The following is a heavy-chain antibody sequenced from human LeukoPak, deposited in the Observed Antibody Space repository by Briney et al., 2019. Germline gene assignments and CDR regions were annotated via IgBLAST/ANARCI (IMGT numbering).Heavy chain of an antibody. CDR2: ISYDGSNK. CDR3: AKDVARWREQWLAYNWFDP. CDR1: GFTFSSYG. D-gene: IGHD6-19*01. V-gene: IGHV3-30*18. J-gene: IGHJ5*02. Sequence: GSLRLSCAASGFTFSSYGMHWVRQAPGKGLEWVAVISYDGSNKYYADSVKGRFTISRDNSKNTLYLQMNSLRAEDTAVYYCAKDVARWREQWLAYNWFDPWGQGTLVTVSS.